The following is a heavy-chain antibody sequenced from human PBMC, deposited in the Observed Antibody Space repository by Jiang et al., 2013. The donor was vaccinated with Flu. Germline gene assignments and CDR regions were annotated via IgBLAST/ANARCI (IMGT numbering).Heavy chain of an antibody. Sequence: SGGGLVQPGGSLRLSCAASGFTFSSYEMNWVRQAPGKGLEWVSYISSSGSTIYYADSVKGRFTISRDNAKNSLYLQMNSLRAEDTAVYYCARDGRWLQSSYWGQGTLVTVSS. J-gene: IGHJ4*02. CDR2: ISSSGSTI. CDR1: GFTFSSYE. CDR3: ARDGRWLQSSY. V-gene: IGHV3-48*03. D-gene: IGHD5-24*01.